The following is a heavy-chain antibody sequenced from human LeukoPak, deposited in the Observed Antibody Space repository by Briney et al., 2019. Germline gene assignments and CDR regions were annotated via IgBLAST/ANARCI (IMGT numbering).Heavy chain of an antibody. D-gene: IGHD4-23*01. CDR2: IYYSGNT. CDR3: ARHDPVVGTPDAFDI. Sequence: PSETLSLTCTVSGGSISSYYWSWIQQPPGKVLEWIAYIYYSGNTDYNPSLKSRVTISLDTSKNQFSLKLSSVTAADTAVYYCARHDPVVGTPDAFDIWGQGTMVTVSS. J-gene: IGHJ3*02. CDR1: GGSISSYY. V-gene: IGHV4-59*08.